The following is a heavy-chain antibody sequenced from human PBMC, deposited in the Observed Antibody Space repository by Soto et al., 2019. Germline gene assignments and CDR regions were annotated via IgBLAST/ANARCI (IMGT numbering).Heavy chain of an antibody. J-gene: IGHJ4*02. CDR1: GFTFISYS. D-gene: IGHD1-20*01. CDR2: ISYDGGNK. V-gene: IGHV3-30-3*01. CDR3: ARDLGAITVYERGYDS. Sequence: ESGGGVVQPGRSLRLSCAASGFTFISYSMHWVRQAPGKGLEWVAVISYDGGNKYYPDSVKGRFTISRDNSKDTLYLQMNSLRAADTAVYYCARDLGAITVYERGYDSWGQGTLVTVSS.